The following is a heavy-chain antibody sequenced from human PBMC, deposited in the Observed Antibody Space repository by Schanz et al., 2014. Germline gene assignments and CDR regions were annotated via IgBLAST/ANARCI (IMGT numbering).Heavy chain of an antibody. CDR1: GFTFSTYA. CDR2: ISCAGSNK. V-gene: IGHV3-30*03. CDR3: ARGGSSGYDFSIYYMDV. J-gene: IGHJ6*03. Sequence: VQLLESGGALVQPGGSLRLSCSASGFTFSTYAMSWVRQAPGKGLQWVALISCAGSNKYHAESVKGRFTISRDNFKNTLFLQMNSLRAEDTAAYYCARGGSSGYDFSIYYMDVWGKGTTVTVSS. D-gene: IGHD5-12*01.